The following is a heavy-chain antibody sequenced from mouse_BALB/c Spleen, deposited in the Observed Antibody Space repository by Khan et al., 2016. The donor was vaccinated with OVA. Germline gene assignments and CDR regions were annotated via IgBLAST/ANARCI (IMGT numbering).Heavy chain of an antibody. CDR1: GYSITSNYA. CDR2: ISYSGST. Sequence: EVELVESGPGLVKPSQSLSLTCTVTGYSITSNYAWNWIRQFPGNKLEWMGYISYSGSTSYNPSLKSRISITRATSKNQYFLQLRSETTEDTATDYGARVNYYGYAMDYWGQGTSVTVSS. V-gene: IGHV3-2*02. D-gene: IGHD1-1*01. CDR3: ARVNYYGYAMDY. J-gene: IGHJ4*01.